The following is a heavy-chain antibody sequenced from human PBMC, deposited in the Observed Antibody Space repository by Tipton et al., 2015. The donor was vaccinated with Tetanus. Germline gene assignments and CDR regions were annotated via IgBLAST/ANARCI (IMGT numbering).Heavy chain of an antibody. CDR2: IDPNSGGT. Sequence: QLVQSGPEMKKPGASVKVSCKASGYTFTGYYMYWVRQAPGQGLEWMGWIDPNSGGTVYAQKFQGRVTMTRDTSISTACLELSSLRSDDTAVYYCARDRGDYIYYGMDVWGPGTTVTVS. V-gene: IGHV1-2*02. J-gene: IGHJ6*02. CDR1: GYTFTGYY. CDR3: ARDRGDYIYYGMDV. D-gene: IGHD3-22*01.